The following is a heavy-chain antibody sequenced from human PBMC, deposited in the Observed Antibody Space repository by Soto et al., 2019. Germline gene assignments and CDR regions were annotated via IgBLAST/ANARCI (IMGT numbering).Heavy chain of an antibody. CDR3: ARVMITFGGVIAKGGYFDY. Sequence: SETLSLTCTVSGGSISSGGYYWSWIRQQPGKGPEWIGYIYYSGSTYYNPSLKSRVTISVDTSKNQFSLKLSSVTAADTAVYYCARVMITFGGVIAKGGYFDYWGQGTLITVSS. V-gene: IGHV4-31*03. CDR2: IYYSGST. D-gene: IGHD3-16*02. CDR1: GGSISSGGYY. J-gene: IGHJ4*02.